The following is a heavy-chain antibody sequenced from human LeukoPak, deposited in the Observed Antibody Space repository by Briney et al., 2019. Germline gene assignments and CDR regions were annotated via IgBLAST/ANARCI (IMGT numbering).Heavy chain of an antibody. J-gene: IGHJ3*02. Sequence: GSSVKVSCKASGGTFSRYAISWVRQAPGQGLEWRGGIIPIFGTANYAQKFQGRVTITTDESTSTAYMELSSLRSEDTAVYYCARGIGAAQFNDAFDIWGQGTMVTVSS. CDR1: GGTFSRYA. D-gene: IGHD6-13*01. CDR2: IIPIFGTA. CDR3: ARGIGAAQFNDAFDI. V-gene: IGHV1-69*05.